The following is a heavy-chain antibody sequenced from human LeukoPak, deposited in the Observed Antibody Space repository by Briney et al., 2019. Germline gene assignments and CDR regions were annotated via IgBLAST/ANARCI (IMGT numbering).Heavy chain of an antibody. CDR3: AKDSSSMLFSNWLDS. CDR1: GFTFSSYG. Sequence: GGSLRLSCAASGFTFSSYGMHWVRQAPGKGLEWVAFIRYDGSNKNYADSVKGRFTISRDNSKNTLYLQMNSLRAEDTAVYNCAKDSSSMLFSNWLDSWGQGTLVTVSS. J-gene: IGHJ5*01. CDR2: IRYDGSNK. V-gene: IGHV3-30*02. D-gene: IGHD6-13*01.